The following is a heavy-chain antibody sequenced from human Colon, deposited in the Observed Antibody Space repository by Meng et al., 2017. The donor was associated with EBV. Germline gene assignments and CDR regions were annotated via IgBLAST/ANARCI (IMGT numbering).Heavy chain of an antibody. D-gene: IGHD3-22*01. CDR3: ARGPDYFDSGSYSYFDS. Sequence: QVQLQESGPGLVKPSQTLSLTCDVYGGSFNGYFWSWIRQTPGRGLEWIGDINDSGSTRYNPSLKSRVTISVDTSSSQFSLTMTSVTAADTAIYYCARGPDYFDSGSYSYFDSWGQGTLVTVAS. CDR1: GGSFNGYF. CDR2: INDSGST. J-gene: IGHJ4*02. V-gene: IGHV4-34*09.